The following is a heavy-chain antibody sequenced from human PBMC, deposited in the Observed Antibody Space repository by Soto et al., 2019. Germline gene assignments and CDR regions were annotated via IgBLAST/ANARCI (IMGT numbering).Heavy chain of an antibody. D-gene: IGHD3-10*01. V-gene: IGHV3-30-3*01. J-gene: IGHJ4*02. Sequence: QVQLVESGGGVVQPGRSLRLSCAASGFTFSTYAMHWVRQAPGKGLEWVALISYDGTNKFFPDSVKGRFTISRDNSKNPLYLEMDGRGTEATALYYCGGGPAGGGGYFDYWGQGTLVTVSS. CDR2: ISYDGTNK. CDR3: GGGPAGGGGYFDY. CDR1: GFTFSTYA.